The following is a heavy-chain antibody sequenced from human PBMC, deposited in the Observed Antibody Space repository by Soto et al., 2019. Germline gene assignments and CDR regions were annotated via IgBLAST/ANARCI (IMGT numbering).Heavy chain of an antibody. CDR2: ISNDGSNE. CDR1: GFTFSIYA. CDR3: VRCWGTGDGSNLGYNWLDP. D-gene: IGHD1-1*01. V-gene: IGHV3-30-3*01. Sequence: QVQLVESGGGVVQPGRSLRLSCAASGFTFSIYAMHWVRQAPGKGLEWVAVISNDGSNEYYADSVKGRFTIFRDNSKSTLYLQMNSLRTEDTAVYYCVRCWGTGDGSNLGYNWLDPWGQGTLVTVSS. J-gene: IGHJ5*02.